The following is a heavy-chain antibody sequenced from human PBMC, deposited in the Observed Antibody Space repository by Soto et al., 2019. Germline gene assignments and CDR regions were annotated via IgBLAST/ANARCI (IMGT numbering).Heavy chain of an antibody. CDR3: ARDLGYYDSSGYFDY. Sequence: GGSLRLSCAASGFTFSDYYMSWIHQAPGKGLAWVSYISSSGNIIYYADSVKGRFTISRDNAKNPLYLQMNSLRAEDTAVYYCARDLGYYDSSGYFDYWGQGTLVTVSS. CDR1: GFTFSDYY. CDR2: ISSSGNII. D-gene: IGHD3-22*01. V-gene: IGHV3-11*01. J-gene: IGHJ4*02.